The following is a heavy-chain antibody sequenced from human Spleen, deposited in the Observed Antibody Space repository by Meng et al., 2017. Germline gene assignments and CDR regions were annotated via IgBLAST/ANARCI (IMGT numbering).Heavy chain of an antibody. J-gene: IGHJ4*02. Sequence: GESLKISCAASGFSVSHNYMSWVRQAPGKGLEWVSVIYSGGNTYYADSVKGRFTISRDNSKNTLYLLINSLRAEDTAVYYCARETDGINTAMVGYWGQGTLVTVSS. V-gene: IGHV3-66*02. CDR3: ARETDGINTAMVGY. CDR1: GFSVSHNY. D-gene: IGHD5-18*01. CDR2: IYSGGNT.